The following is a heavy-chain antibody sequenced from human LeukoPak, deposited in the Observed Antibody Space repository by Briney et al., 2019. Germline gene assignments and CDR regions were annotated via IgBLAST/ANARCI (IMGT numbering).Heavy chain of an antibody. CDR1: GYTFTSYY. V-gene: IGHV1-46*01. CDR3: ARAGTYYDFWSGPPLSDY. CDR2: INPSGGST. J-gene: IGHJ4*02. D-gene: IGHD3-3*01. Sequence: GASVNVSCTASGYTFTSYYMHWVRQAPGQGLEWMGIINPSGGSTSYAQKFQGRVTMTRDTSTSTVYMELSSLRSEDTAVYYCARAGTYYDFWSGPPLSDYWGQGTLVTVSS.